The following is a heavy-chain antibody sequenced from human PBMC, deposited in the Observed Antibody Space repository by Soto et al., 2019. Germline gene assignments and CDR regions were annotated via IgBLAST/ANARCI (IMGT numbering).Heavy chain of an antibody. J-gene: IGHJ1*01. CDR1: GYTFTSYG. Sequence: ASVKVSCKASGYTFTSYGISWVRQAPGQGLEWMGWISAYNGNTNYAQKLQGRVTLTTDTSTSTAYMELRSLRSDDTAVYYCARDWDCSGGSCYQHWGQGTLVTVSS. D-gene: IGHD2-15*01. CDR2: ISAYNGNT. CDR3: ARDWDCSGGSCYQH. V-gene: IGHV1-18*01.